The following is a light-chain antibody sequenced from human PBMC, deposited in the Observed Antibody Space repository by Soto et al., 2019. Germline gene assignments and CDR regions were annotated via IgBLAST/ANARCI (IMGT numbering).Light chain of an antibody. V-gene: IGKV3-11*01. CDR1: QSVSGS. CDR3: QQYNNWPFT. CDR2: SSS. J-gene: IGKJ3*01. Sequence: EIVLTQSPATLSLSPGERATLSCRASQSVSGSLAWYQQKPGQSPRLLIYSSSNRATGIPARFSGSGSGTDFTLTISSLQSEDFAVSYCQQYNNWPFTFGPGTKVDIK.